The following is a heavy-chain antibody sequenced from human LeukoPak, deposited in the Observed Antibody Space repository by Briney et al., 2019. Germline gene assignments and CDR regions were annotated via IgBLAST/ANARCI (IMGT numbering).Heavy chain of an antibody. Sequence: PGGSLRLSCAASGFTFSSYAMHWVRQAPGKGLEWVAVISYDGSNKYYADSVKGRFTISRDNSKNTLYLQMNSLRAEDTAVYYCARDPRGSGYYYMVNFDYWGQGTLVTVSS. V-gene: IGHV3-30-3*01. CDR2: ISYDGSNK. D-gene: IGHD3-22*01. J-gene: IGHJ4*02. CDR3: ARDPRGSGYYYMVNFDY. CDR1: GFTFSSYA.